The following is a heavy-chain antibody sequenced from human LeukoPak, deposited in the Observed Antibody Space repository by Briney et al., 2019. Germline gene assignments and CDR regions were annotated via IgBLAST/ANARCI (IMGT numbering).Heavy chain of an antibody. V-gene: IGHV1-69*13. D-gene: IGHD5-24*01. Sequence: SVKVSXKASGGTFSSYAISWVRQAPGQGLEWMGGIIPIFGTANYAQKFQGRVTITADESTSTAYMELSSLRSEDTAVYYCARDRVSGEMATIDFDYWGQGTLVTVSS. CDR1: GGTFSSYA. CDR3: ARDRVSGEMATIDFDY. J-gene: IGHJ4*02. CDR2: IIPIFGTA.